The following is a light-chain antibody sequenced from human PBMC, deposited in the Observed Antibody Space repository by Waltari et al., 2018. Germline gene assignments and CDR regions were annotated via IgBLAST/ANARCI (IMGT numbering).Light chain of an antibody. J-gene: IGKJ4*01. CDR1: QTVLYSSNNKNY. CDR2: WAS. V-gene: IGKV4-1*01. CDR3: QQYYNTPLT. Sequence: TQSPDSLAVSLGERATINCKSSQTVLYSSNNKNYLAWYQQKPRQPPKLLIYWASTRESGVPDRFSGSGSGTDFTLTISSLQAEDVAVYYCQQYYNTPLTFGGGTKVEIK.